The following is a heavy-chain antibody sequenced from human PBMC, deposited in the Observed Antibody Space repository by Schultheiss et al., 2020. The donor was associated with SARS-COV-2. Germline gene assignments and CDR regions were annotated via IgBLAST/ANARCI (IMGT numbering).Heavy chain of an antibody. V-gene: IGHV3-48*03. D-gene: IGHD3-3*01. J-gene: IGHJ6*03. CDR3: ATGVGSGYLPYYYYMDV. CDR2: ISSSGSTI. Sequence: GESLKISCAASGFTFSSYEMNWVRQAPGKGLEWVSYISSSGSTIYYADSVKGRFTISRDNAKNSLYLQMNSLRAEDTAVYYCATGVGSGYLPYYYYMDVWGKGTTVTVSS. CDR1: GFTFSSYE.